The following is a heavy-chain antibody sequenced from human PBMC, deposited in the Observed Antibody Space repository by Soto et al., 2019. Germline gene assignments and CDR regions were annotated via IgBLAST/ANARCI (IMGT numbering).Heavy chain of an antibody. J-gene: IGHJ4*02. Sequence: GGSLRLSCAASGFTFSSYGMHWVRQAPGKGLEWVSDISGSGGTTSYADSVKGRFTISRDNSKNMLYLQMNSLRADDTAVYYCAKALEYSSSPLDYWGQGTLVTVSS. V-gene: IGHV3-23*01. CDR3: AKALEYSSSPLDY. D-gene: IGHD3-22*01. CDR2: ISGSGGTT. CDR1: GFTFSSYG.